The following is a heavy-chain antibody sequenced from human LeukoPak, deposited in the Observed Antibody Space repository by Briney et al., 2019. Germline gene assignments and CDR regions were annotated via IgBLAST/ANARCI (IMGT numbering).Heavy chain of an antibody. V-gene: IGHV3-66*01. D-gene: IGHD3-22*01. CDR2: IYSGGST. CDR3: ANYDSSGYSDY. Sequence: GGSLRLSCAASGFTVSSNYMSWVRQAPGKGLEWVSVIYSGGSTYYADSVKGRFTISRDNSKNTLYLQMNSLRAEDTAVYYCANYDSSGYSDYWGQGTLVTVSS. CDR1: GFTVSSNY. J-gene: IGHJ4*02.